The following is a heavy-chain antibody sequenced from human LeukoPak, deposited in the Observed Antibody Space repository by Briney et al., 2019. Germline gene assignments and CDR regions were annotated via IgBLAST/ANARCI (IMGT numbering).Heavy chain of an antibody. J-gene: IGHJ6*02. CDR2: IIPTFGIA. CDR1: GGTFSSYA. CDR3: ASQYSSSGDYYYYGMDV. D-gene: IGHD6-6*01. V-gene: IGHV1-69*04. Sequence: EASVKVSCKASGGTFSSYAISWVRQAPGQGLEWMGRIIPTFGIANYAQKFQGRVTIIADKSTSTAYMELSSLRSEDTAVYYCASQYSSSGDYYYYGMDVWGQGTTVTVSS.